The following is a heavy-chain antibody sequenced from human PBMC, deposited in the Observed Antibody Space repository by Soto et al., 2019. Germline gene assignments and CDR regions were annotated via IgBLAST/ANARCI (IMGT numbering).Heavy chain of an antibody. CDR3: ARDMYDIVATRIFDY. V-gene: IGHV3-30-3*01. Sequence: PGGSLRLSXAASGFTFSSYAMHWVRQAPGKGLEWVAVISYDGSNKYYADSVKGRFTISRDNSKNTLYPQMNSLRAEDTAVYYCARDMYDIVATRIFDYWGQGTLVTVSS. J-gene: IGHJ4*02. CDR2: ISYDGSNK. CDR1: GFTFSSYA. D-gene: IGHD5-12*01.